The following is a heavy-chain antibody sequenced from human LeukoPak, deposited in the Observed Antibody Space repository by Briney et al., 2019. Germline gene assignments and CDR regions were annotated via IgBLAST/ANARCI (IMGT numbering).Heavy chain of an antibody. CDR1: GFTFTSDA. D-gene: IGHD4-23*01. J-gene: IGHJ4*02. CDR2: TVSRGTT. Sequence: GSLRLSCVASGFTFTSDAMNWVRQAPGKGLEWVSSTVSRGTTQYADSVKGRFTISRDNSKNTLYLQMNSLRAEDTAVYYCFAGSYGGNDYWGQGTLVTVSS. V-gene: IGHV3-23*01. CDR3: FAGSYGGNDY.